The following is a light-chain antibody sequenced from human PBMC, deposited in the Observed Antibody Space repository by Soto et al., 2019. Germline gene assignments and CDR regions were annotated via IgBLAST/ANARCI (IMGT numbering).Light chain of an antibody. CDR2: DVS. J-gene: IGLJ3*02. CDR3: SSYTSSSTLWV. CDR1: SSDVGGYNH. V-gene: IGLV2-14*01. Sequence: QSVLTQPASVSGSPGQSITISCTGTSSDVGGYNHVSWYQQHPGKAPKLMIYDVSSRPSGVSNRFSASKSGNTASLTISGLQAEDEGDYYCSSYTSSSTLWVFGGGTKVTVL.